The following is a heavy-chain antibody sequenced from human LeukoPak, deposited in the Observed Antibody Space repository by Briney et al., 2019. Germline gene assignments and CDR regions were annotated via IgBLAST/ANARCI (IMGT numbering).Heavy chain of an antibody. J-gene: IGHJ6*02. CDR1: GYTFTSYA. V-gene: IGHV1-3*01. D-gene: IGHD3-10*01. CDR2: INAGTGNT. Sequence: ASVKVSCKASGYTFTSYAMHWVRQAPGQRLEWMGWINAGTGNTKYSQKFQGRVTITRDTSASTAYMELSSLRSEDTAVYYCARGRGGVIARYYGMDVWGQGTTVTVSS. CDR3: ARGRGGVIARYYGMDV.